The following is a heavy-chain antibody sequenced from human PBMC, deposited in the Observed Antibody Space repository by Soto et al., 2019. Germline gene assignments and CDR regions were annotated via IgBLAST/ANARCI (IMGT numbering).Heavy chain of an antibody. CDR1: GGSISNNY. CDR3: TTVRHPYWYFDL. Sequence: SETLSLTCTVSGGSISNNYWSWIRQSPGKGLEWIGHIYSGGNTNYNPSLKSRVTISVDTSKNQFSLNLGSLTAADSAVYDCTTVRHPYWYFDLWGRGTLVTVSS. V-gene: IGHV4-59*13. CDR2: IYSGGNT. J-gene: IGHJ2*01.